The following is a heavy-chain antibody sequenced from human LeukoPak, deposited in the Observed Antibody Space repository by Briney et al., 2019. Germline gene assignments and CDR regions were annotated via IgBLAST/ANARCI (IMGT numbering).Heavy chain of an antibody. Sequence: PSETLSLTCTVSGGPISSFYWSWIRQPAGKGLEWIGRLHISGSTNYNPSLKSRVTMSVDTSKNQFSLKLSSVTAADTAVYYCARDRDWGLDYWGQGTLVTVSS. CDR3: ARDRDWGLDY. CDR1: GGPISSFY. CDR2: LHISGST. V-gene: IGHV4-4*07. D-gene: IGHD3-16*01. J-gene: IGHJ4*02.